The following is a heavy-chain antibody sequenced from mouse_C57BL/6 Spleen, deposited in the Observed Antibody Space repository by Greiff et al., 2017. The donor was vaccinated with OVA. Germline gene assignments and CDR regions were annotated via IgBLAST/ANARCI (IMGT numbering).Heavy chain of an antibody. CDR1: GFSFNTYA. D-gene: IGHD1-1*01. Sequence: DVKLVESGGGLVQPKGSLKLSCAASGFSFNTYAMNWVRQAPGKGLEWVARIRSKSNNYATYYADSVKDRFTISRDDSESMLYLQMNNLKTEDTAMYYCVSCTTGYFDVWGTGTTVTVSS. CDR2: IRSKSNNYAT. J-gene: IGHJ1*03. CDR3: VSCTTGYFDV. V-gene: IGHV10-1*01.